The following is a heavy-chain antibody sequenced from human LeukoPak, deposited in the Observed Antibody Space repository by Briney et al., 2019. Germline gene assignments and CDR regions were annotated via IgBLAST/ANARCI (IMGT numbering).Heavy chain of an antibody. CDR3: ARRTYSAAYWKHFDY. J-gene: IGHJ4*02. CDR1: GGSISGSSDY. D-gene: IGHD1-1*01. V-gene: IGHV4-39*01. Sequence: SETLSLTCTVSGGSISGSSDYWGWIRQAPGKGLEWIGSIYYHENTYYNSSLKSRVTISVDTSKNQFSLKLNSVTAADTAVYFCARRTYSAAYWKHFDYWGQGTLVTVSS. CDR2: IYYHENT.